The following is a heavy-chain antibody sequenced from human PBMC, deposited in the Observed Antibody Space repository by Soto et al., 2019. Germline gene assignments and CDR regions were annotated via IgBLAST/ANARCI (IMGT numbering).Heavy chain of an antibody. Sequence: SVKVSCKAPGGTFSSYTISWVRQAPGQGLEWMGRIIPILGIANYAQRFQGRVTITADKSTSTAYMELSSLRSEDTAVYYCATQSHSITGTVRFDYWGQGTLVTVSS. CDR3: ATQSHSITGTVRFDY. D-gene: IGHD1-20*01. CDR2: IIPILGIA. CDR1: GGTFSSYT. V-gene: IGHV1-69*02. J-gene: IGHJ4*02.